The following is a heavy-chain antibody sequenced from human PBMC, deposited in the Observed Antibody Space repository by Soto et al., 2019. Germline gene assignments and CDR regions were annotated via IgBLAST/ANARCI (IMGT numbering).Heavy chain of an antibody. Sequence: GASVKVSCKASGYTFTSYDINWVRQATGQGLEWMGWMNPNSGNTAYAQKFQGRVTMTRNTSISTAYMELSSLRSEDTAVYYCAREAVSSLQHWGQGTLVTLSS. J-gene: IGHJ1*01. V-gene: IGHV1-8*01. CDR1: GYTFTSYD. CDR2: MNPNSGNT. CDR3: AREAVSSLQH.